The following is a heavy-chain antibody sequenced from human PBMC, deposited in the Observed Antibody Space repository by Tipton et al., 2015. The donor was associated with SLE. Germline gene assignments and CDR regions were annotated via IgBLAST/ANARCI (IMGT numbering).Heavy chain of an antibody. Sequence: SLRLSCAASGFTFSSYGIHWVRQAPGKGLEYVSAISSTGGTTYYANSVKGRFTISRDSSKNTVFLQMGTLRAEDMAVYYCARSRLYYDFWPMDVWGKGTTVTVSS. CDR1: GFTFSSYG. D-gene: IGHD3-3*01. CDR2: ISSTGGTT. CDR3: ARSRLYYDFWPMDV. J-gene: IGHJ6*03. V-gene: IGHV3-64*01.